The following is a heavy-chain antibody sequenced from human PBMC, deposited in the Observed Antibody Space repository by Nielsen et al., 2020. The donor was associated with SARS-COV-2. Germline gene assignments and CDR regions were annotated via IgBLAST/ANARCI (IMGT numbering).Heavy chain of an antibody. CDR3: ARGVELPHQPPAMDV. J-gene: IGHJ6*02. CDR2: MYAGAST. Sequence: GESLKISCAASGFTVNRNYMSWARQAPGKGLEWVSLMYAGASTYYADSVKGRFTISRHNAENTVYLQMNSLRTDDTAVYYCARGVELPHQPPAMDVWGQGTTVTVSS. D-gene: IGHD2-15*01. V-gene: IGHV3-53*04. CDR1: GFTVNRNY.